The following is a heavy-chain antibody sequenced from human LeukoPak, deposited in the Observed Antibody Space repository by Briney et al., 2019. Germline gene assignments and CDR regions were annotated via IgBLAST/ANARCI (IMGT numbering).Heavy chain of an antibody. D-gene: IGHD5-18*01. J-gene: IGHJ4*02. Sequence: GGSLRLSCAASGFTFSDYYMSWIRQAPGKGLEWVSYISSSGSTIYYADSVKGRFTISRDNAKNSPYLQMNSLRAEDTAVYYCARVGWIPSRAFDYWGQGTLVTVSS. V-gene: IGHV3-11*01. CDR2: ISSSGSTI. CDR1: GFTFSDYY. CDR3: ARVGWIPSRAFDY.